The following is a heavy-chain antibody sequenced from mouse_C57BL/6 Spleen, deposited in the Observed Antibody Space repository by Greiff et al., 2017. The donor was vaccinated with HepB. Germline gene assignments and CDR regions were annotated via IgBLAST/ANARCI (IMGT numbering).Heavy chain of an antibody. J-gene: IGHJ2*01. CDR1: GYTFTSYW. CDR2: IYPGSGST. V-gene: IGHV1-55*01. Sequence: QVHVKQPGAELVKPGASVKMSCKASGYTFTSYWITWVKQRPGQGLEWIGDIYPGSGSTNYNEKFKSKATLTVDTSSSTAYMQLSSLTSEDSAVYYWARRSIYYYGSSYFDYWGQGTTLTVSS. CDR3: ARRSIYYYGSSYFDY. D-gene: IGHD1-1*01.